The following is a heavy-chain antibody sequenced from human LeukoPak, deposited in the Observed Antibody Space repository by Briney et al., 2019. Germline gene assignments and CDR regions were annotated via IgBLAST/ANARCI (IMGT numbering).Heavy chain of an antibody. CDR3: AKRGVVIRVILVGFHEEAYYFDS. D-gene: IGHD3-22*01. CDR1: GFTFSSYA. CDR2: IRGTGSST. V-gene: IGHV3-23*01. J-gene: IGHJ4*02. Sequence: GGSLRLSCGASGFTFSSYAMAWVRQAPGKGLEWVSAIRGTGSSTYYADSVKGRFTISRDNSKSTLYLQMNSLRAEDTAVYFCAKRGVVIRVILVGFHEEAYYFDSWGQGALVTVSS.